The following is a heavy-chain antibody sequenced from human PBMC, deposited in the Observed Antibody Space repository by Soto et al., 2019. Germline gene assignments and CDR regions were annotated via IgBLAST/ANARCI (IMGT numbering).Heavy chain of an antibody. CDR3: ARDLWSEKPPMYYYRMDV. D-gene: IGHD3-10*01. CDR2: FIPMFGTA. CDR1: GGHLSLFA. J-gene: IGHJ6*02. Sequence: QVQLVQSGAEVREPGSSVKVSCTASGGHLSLFAISWVRQAPGRGLEWVGGFIPMFGTANYAQTFQGRVTITADESTRTVYLDLSSLTSGDTATYYCARDLWSEKPPMYYYRMDVWGQGTTVTVSS. V-gene: IGHV1-69*01.